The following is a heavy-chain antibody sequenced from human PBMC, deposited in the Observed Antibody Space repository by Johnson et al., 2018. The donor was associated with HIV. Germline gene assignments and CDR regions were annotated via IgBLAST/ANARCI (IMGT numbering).Heavy chain of an antibody. CDR2: ISFDGTKK. CDR1: GFTFSSYA. CDR3: ARAEPWDRRHYAFDI. J-gene: IGHJ3*02. D-gene: IGHD1-1*01. V-gene: IGHV3-30*04. Sequence: VQLVESGGGVVQPGRSLRLSCAASGFTFSSYAMHWVRQAPGKGLEWVAVISFDGTKKNYADAVKGRFTISRDNSRKTVYMQMNSLRGEDTAVYYCARAEPWDRRHYAFDIWGQGTVVTVSS.